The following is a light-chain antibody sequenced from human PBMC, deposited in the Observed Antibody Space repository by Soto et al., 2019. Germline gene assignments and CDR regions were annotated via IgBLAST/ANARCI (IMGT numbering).Light chain of an antibody. V-gene: IGLV6-57*04. CDR1: SGSIARNY. CDR2: ENN. Sequence: NFMLTQPHSVSEAPGKTVTISCTRSSGSIARNYVQWYQQRPGSAPTTLIYENNERPSGVPDRFSGSIDSSSTSASLTISGLTAEDAPLYYCQSYGRVNPVVVGGGTTLAV. CDR3: QSYGRVNPVV. J-gene: IGLJ2*01.